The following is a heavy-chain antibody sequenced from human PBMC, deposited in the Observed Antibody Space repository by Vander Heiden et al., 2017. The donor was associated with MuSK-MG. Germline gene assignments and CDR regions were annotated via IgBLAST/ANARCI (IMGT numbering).Heavy chain of an antibody. CDR3: ARGSKGTTVTTFFDY. D-gene: IGHD4-17*01. J-gene: IGHJ4*02. Sequence: QVQLVESGGGLVQPGGSLRLSCAASGFTFSDYYMSWIRQAPGKGLEWVSYISSSSSYTNYADSVKGRFTISRDNAKNSLYLQMNSLRAEDTAVYYCARGSKGTTVTTFFDYWGQGTLVTVSS. CDR2: ISSSSSYT. V-gene: IGHV3-11*05. CDR1: GFTFSDYY.